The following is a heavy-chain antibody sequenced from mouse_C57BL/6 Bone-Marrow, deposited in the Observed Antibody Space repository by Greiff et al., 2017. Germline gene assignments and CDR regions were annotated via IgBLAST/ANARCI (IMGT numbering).Heavy chain of an antibody. D-gene: IGHD2-12*01. Sequence: QVQLQQSGAELVKPGASVKLSCKASGYTFTGYSIHWVKQRPGQGLEWIGWFYPGGGSIKYNEKFKDKATLTADKSSSTAYMELRRVTSEDSAVYFCARDEEELYSPFAYWGQGTLVTVSA. CDR3: ARDEEELYSPFAY. CDR2: FYPGGGSI. J-gene: IGHJ3*01. V-gene: IGHV1-62-2*01. CDR1: GYTFTGYS.